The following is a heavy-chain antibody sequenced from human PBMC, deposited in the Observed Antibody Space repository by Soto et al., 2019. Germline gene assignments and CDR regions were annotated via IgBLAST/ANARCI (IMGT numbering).Heavy chain of an antibody. D-gene: IGHD2-2*01. CDR1: GGSISNGGYY. V-gene: IGHV4-31*02. CDR2: IYYNGKT. Sequence: QVQLQESGPGLVKPSQTLSLTCSVSGGSISNGGYYWSWIRQLPGKALEWIGHIYYNGKTYYNPSLRSRLTMSVDTSKNHFSLKLSSVTAADTAVYYCVRLLGYCSSTSCRYYFDYWGQGALVTVSS. J-gene: IGHJ4*02. CDR3: VRLLGYCSSTSCRYYFDY.